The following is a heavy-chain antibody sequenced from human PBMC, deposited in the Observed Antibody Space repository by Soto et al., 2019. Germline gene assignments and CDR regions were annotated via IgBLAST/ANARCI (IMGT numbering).Heavy chain of an antibody. CDR3: ARSSISKKIDY. Sequence: QVQLQESGPGLVKPSQTLILTCSVSGGSINSGGYYWTWIRQHPGKGLEWIGNIYYSGSTSYKPSLKSRVTISIDTSKTHFSLKLSSVTAADTAVYYCARSSISKKIDYWGQGTLVTVSS. J-gene: IGHJ4*02. D-gene: IGHD2-2*01. V-gene: IGHV4-31*03. CDR2: IYYSGST. CDR1: GGSINSGGYY.